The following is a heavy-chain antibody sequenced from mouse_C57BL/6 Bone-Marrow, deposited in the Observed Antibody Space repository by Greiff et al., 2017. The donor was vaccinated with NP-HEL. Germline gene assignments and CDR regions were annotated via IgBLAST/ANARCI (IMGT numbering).Heavy chain of an antibody. Sequence: VQLQQSGGDLVKPGGSLKLSCAASGFTFSSYGMSWVRQTPDKRLEWVATISSGGSYTYYPDSVKGRFTISRDNAKNTLYLQMSSLKSEDTAMYYCARRGAMDYWGQGTSVTVSS. CDR2: ISSGGSYT. CDR3: ARRGAMDY. J-gene: IGHJ4*01. CDR1: GFTFSSYG. V-gene: IGHV5-6*01.